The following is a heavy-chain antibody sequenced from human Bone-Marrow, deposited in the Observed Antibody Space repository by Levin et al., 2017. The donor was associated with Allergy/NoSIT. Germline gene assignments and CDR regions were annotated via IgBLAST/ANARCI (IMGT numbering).Heavy chain of an antibody. CDR3: ARGGRWSFSYYFDY. J-gene: IGHJ4*02. D-gene: IGHD3-10*01. CDR2: INHSGST. CDR1: FFSFPFSF. V-gene: IGHV4-34*01. Sequence: LSLPFSFSFFSFPFSFLTWIRQPPGKGLEWIGEINHSGSTKYNPSLTSRVTISFAPSKKEFSLNLSSVTAADTAVFYCARGGRWSFSYYFDYWGQGTRVTVSS.